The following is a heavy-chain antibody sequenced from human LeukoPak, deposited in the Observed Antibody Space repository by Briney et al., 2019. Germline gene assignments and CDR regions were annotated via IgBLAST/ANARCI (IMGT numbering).Heavy chain of an antibody. CDR3: ARVYLAAAGTGFDP. D-gene: IGHD6-13*01. J-gene: IGHJ5*02. V-gene: IGHV4-59*01. CDR2: IYYSGST. CDR1: GGSISSYY. Sequence: SETLSLTCTVSGGSISSYYWSWIRQPPGKGLEWIGYIYYSGSTNYDPSLKSRVTISVDTYKHQFSLKLSSVTAEDTAVYYCARVYLAAAGTGFDPWGQGTLVTVSS.